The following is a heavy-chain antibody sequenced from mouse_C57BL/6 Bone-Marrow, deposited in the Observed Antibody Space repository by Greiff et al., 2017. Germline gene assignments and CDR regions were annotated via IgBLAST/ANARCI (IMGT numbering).Heavy chain of an antibody. CDR3: AIIYYGNYGAY. V-gene: IGHV1-81*01. CDR1: GYTFTSYG. CDR2: IYPRSGNT. J-gene: IGHJ3*01. Sequence: LQESGAELARPGASVKLSCKASGYTFTSYGISWVKQRTGQGLEWIGEIYPRSGNTYYNEKFKGKATLTADKSSSTAYMELRSLTSEDSAVYFCAIIYYGNYGAYWGQGTLVTVSA. D-gene: IGHD2-1*01.